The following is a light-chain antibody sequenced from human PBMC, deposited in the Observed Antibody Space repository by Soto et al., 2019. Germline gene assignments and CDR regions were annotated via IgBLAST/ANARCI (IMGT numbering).Light chain of an antibody. V-gene: IGKV3-20*01. J-gene: IGKJ3*01. CDR3: QQYGSARFT. Sequence: EIVLTQSPGTLSLSPGERATLSCRASQSISSSYLAWYQQKPGQAPRLLVYGASSRATGIPDRFSGSGSGTDVTLTISSLEPKDFGVCYCQQYGSARFTFGPGTKGDIK. CDR2: GAS. CDR1: QSISSSY.